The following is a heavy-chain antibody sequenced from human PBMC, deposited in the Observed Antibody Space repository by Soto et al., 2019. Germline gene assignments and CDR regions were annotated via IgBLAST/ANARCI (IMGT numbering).Heavy chain of an antibody. CDR1: GYSFTFYG. D-gene: IGHD3-16*01. Sequence: AAVKISCTAAGYSFTFYGSNWVRQAPGQGLEWMGWISAYNGNTNYAQKLQGRVTMTTDTSTSTAYMELRSLRSDDTAVYYCARDGGSLDYWGQGTLVTVSS. J-gene: IGHJ4*02. V-gene: IGHV1-18*01. CDR3: ARDGGSLDY. CDR2: ISAYNGNT.